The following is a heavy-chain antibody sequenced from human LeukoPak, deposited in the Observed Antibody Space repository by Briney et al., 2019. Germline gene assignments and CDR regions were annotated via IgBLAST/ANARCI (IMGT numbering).Heavy chain of an antibody. Sequence: GGSLRLSCAASGFTFSDYWMSWVRQAPGKGLEWVTNIKQDGSDKSYVDSVKGRFTISRDNAKNSLYLQMNCLRAEDTAVYYCVRGGQSGSFDYWGQGTLVTVSS. CDR2: IKQDGSDK. CDR3: VRGGQSGSFDY. J-gene: IGHJ4*02. V-gene: IGHV3-7*03. CDR1: GFTFSDYW. D-gene: IGHD1-1*01.